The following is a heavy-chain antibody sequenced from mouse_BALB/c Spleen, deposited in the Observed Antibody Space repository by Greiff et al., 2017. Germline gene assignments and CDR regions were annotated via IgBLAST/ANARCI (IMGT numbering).Heavy chain of an antibody. J-gene: IGHJ1*01. D-gene: IGHD2-3*01. CDR1: GFSLTSYG. Sequence: QVQLKESGPDLVAPSQSLSITCTVSGFSLTSYGVHWVRQPPGKGLEWLVVIWSDGSTTYNSALKSRLSISKDNSKSQVFLKMNSLQTDDTAMYYCARHGKVDGYWEGYFDVWGAGTTVTVSS. CDR2: IWSDGST. V-gene: IGHV2-6-2*01. CDR3: ARHGKVDGYWEGYFDV.